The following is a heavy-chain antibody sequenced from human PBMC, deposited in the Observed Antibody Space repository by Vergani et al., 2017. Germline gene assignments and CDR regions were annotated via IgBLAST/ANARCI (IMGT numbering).Heavy chain of an antibody. D-gene: IGHD2-15*01. CDR2: IIPSFATT. J-gene: IGHJ4*02. V-gene: IGHV1-69*01. Sequence: QVQLLQSGAEVEKPGSSVKVSCKASGGTLSRYVISWVRQAPGQGLEWMGGIIPSFATTNYAQKFQDRVTITADEATNIVYMELSSLKSDDSGVYYCAIGVVAAPMGPFDDWGQGTLVTVSS. CDR3: AIGVVAAPMGPFDD. CDR1: GGTLSRYV.